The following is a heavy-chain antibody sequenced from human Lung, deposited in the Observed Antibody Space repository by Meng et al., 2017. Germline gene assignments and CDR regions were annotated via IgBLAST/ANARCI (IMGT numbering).Heavy chain of an antibody. CDR1: GYSFTCCG. V-gene: IGHV1-18*01. D-gene: IGHD6-6*01. CDR2: ISAYSGYT. J-gene: IGHJ4*02. Sequence: QVQPVQSVAEVKKPGASVKVSCKASGYSFTCCGISWVRQAPGQGLEWLGWISAYSGYTNYAQKLQGRVTMTTDTSTSTAYMELRSLSSDDTALYYCARNSSSSVVDYWGQGTLVTVSS. CDR3: ARNSSSSVVDY.